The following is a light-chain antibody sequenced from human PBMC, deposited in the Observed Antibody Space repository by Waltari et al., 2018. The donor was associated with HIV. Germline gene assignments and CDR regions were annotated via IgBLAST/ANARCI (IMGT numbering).Light chain of an antibody. CDR2: WAS. V-gene: IGKV4-1*01. CDR1: QSVLYSSNNKNY. CDR3: QQYYTTPPT. Sequence: DIVMTQSPDSLAVSLGEGATINCKSSQSVLYSSNNKNYLAWYQQKPGHPPKLLIYWASTRESGVPDRFSGSGSGTDFTLTISSLQAEDVAVYYCQQYYTTPPTFGGGTKVEIK. J-gene: IGKJ4*01.